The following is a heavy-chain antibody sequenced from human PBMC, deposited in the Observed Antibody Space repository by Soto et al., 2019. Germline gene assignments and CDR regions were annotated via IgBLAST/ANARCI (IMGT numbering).Heavy chain of an antibody. CDR1: GGSLSNYG. CDR2: IIPVFGTA. V-gene: IGHV1-69*12. CDR3: ARGDATKIVVTTYYAMDV. J-gene: IGHJ6*02. Sequence: QVQLVQSGAEVKKPGSSVKVSCKASGGSLSNYGISWERQAPGQGLEWMGGIIPVFGTANYAQKFQGRVTITADESTSIVYMEVTSLRSEDTAVYYCARGDATKIVVTTYYAMDVWGQGTTVTVSS. D-gene: IGHD3-9*01.